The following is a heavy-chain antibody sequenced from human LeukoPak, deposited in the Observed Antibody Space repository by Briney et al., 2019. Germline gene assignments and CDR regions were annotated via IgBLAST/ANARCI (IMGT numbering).Heavy chain of an antibody. V-gene: IGHV1-2*04. Sequence: ASVKVSCKASGYTLTGYYMHWVRQAPGQGLEWMGWINPNSGGTNYAQKFQGWVTMTRDTSISTAYMELSRLRSDDTAVYYCARNYGSGSSDAFDIWGQGTMITVSS. J-gene: IGHJ3*02. CDR2: INPNSGGT. CDR3: ARNYGSGSSDAFDI. D-gene: IGHD3-10*01. CDR1: GYTLTGYY.